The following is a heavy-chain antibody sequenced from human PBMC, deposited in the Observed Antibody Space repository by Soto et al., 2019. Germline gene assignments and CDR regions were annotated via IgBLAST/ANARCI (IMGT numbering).Heavy chain of an antibody. J-gene: IGHJ4*02. CDR1: GGTFSSYA. CDR3: ARGLGLYYFDY. V-gene: IGHV1-69*05. Sequence: ASVKVSCKASGGTFSSYAISWVRQAPGQGLEWMGGINPIFGTTKYAQKFQGRVTITRDTSASTAYMELSSLRSEDTAVYYCARGLGLYYFDYWGQGTLVTVSS. CDR2: INPIFGTT. D-gene: IGHD1-26*01.